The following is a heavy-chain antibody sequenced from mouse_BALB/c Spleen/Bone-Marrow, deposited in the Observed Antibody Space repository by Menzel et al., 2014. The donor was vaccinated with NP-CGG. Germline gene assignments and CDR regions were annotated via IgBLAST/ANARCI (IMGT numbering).Heavy chain of an antibody. CDR3: VRHKNYYAMDY. J-gene: IGHJ4*01. Sequence: EVKLVESGGGLVKPGGSLKLSCAASGFAFSRYDMSWVRLTPEKRLEWVAYITNGGDNTYYPDTVKGRFTISRDNAKNTLYLQMSSLKSEDTAMYYCVRHKNYYAMDYWGQGTSVTVSS. V-gene: IGHV5-12-1*01. CDR2: ITNGGDNT. CDR1: GFAFSRYD.